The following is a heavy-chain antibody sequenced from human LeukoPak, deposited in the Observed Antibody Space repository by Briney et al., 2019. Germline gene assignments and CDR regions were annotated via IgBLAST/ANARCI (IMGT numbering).Heavy chain of an antibody. CDR2: IYYSGST. CDR3: ARGGYYGSGNDFRFDP. V-gene: IGHV4-59*01. CDR1: GGSISSYY. D-gene: IGHD3-10*01. J-gene: IGHJ5*02. Sequence: PSETLSLTCTVSGGSISSYYWSWIRQPPGKGLEWIGYIYYSGSTNYKPSLKSRVTVSVDTSKNQFSLKLSSVTAADTAVYYCARGGYYGSGNDFRFDPWGQGTLVTVSS.